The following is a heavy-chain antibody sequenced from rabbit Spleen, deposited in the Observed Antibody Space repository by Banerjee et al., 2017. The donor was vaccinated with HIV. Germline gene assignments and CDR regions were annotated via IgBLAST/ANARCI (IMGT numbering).Heavy chain of an antibody. D-gene: IGHD3-3*01. Sequence: QSLEESGGDLVKPGASLTLTCKASGFDFSTYWMTWVRQAPGKGLEWIGYIGTGSGTPSYAGWAKGRFTISKASSTTVTLQMTSLTAADTATYFCTTKFSLWGQGTLVTVS. CDR3: TTKFSL. CDR2: IGTGSGTP. V-gene: IGHV1S40*01. CDR1: GFDFSTYW. J-gene: IGHJ3*01.